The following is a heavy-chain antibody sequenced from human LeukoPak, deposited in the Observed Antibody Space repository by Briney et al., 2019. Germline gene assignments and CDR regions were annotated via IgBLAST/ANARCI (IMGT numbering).Heavy chain of an antibody. CDR3: ARDPFDY. Sequence: SETLSLTCAVSGYSISSGYYWGWIRQPPGKGLEWIGSIYHSGSTYYNPSLRSRVTLPVDTSKNQFSLQLSSVTAADTAVYYCARDPFDYWGQGTLVTVSS. V-gene: IGHV4-38-2*02. J-gene: IGHJ4*02. CDR2: IYHSGST. CDR1: GYSISSGYY.